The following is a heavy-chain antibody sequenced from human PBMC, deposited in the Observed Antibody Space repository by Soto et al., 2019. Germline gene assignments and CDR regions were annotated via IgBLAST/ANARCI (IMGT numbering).Heavy chain of an antibody. CDR1: GYTFTSYD. D-gene: IGHD2-2*01. CDR3: ARRTTDCSSTSCYAYYYYYYYMDV. Sequence: ASVKVSCKASGYTFTSYDINWVRQATGQGLEWMGWMNPNSGNTGYAQKFQGRVTMTRNTSISTAYMELSSLRSEDTAVYYCARRTTDCSSTSCYAYYYYYYYMDVWGKGSTVTVSS. CDR2: MNPNSGNT. J-gene: IGHJ6*03. V-gene: IGHV1-8*01.